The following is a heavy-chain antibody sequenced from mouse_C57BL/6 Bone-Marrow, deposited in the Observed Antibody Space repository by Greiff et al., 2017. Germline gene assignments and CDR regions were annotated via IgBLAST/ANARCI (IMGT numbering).Heavy chain of an antibody. Sequence: VQLQESGAELVRPGASVTLSCKASGYTFTDYEMHWVKQTPVHGLEWIGAIDPETGGTAYNQKFKGKAILTADKSSSTAYMELRSLTSEDSAVYYCTRTYYGYDGYAMDYWGQGTSVTVSS. CDR2: IDPETGGT. V-gene: IGHV1-15*01. D-gene: IGHD2-2*01. CDR1: GYTFTDYE. CDR3: TRTYYGYDGYAMDY. J-gene: IGHJ4*01.